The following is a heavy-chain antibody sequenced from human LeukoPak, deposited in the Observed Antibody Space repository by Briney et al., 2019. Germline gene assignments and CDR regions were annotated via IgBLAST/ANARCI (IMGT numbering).Heavy chain of an antibody. CDR1: GYTFTSYG. CDR3: ARELKWEYSGYDYAYYGMDV. D-gene: IGHD5-12*01. J-gene: IGHJ6*02. Sequence: ASVTVSCKASGYTFTSYGISWVRQAPGQGLEWMGWIIAYNGNTNYAQRLKGRVTMTTDTPKSTAYMELRSLRSDDTAVYYCARELKWEYSGYDYAYYGMDVWGQGTTVTVSS. V-gene: IGHV1-18*01. CDR2: IIAYNGNT.